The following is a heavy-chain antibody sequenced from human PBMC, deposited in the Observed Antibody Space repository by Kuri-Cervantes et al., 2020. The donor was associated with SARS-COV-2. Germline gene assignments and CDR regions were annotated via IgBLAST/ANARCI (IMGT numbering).Heavy chain of an antibody. Sequence: GSLRLSCTVSGGSISSSSYYWGWIRQPPGKGLEWIGSIYYTGSTNYNPSLKSRVTISVDTSKNQFSLKLSSVTAADTAVYYCARAYYYGSGSYLFNGMDVWGQGTTVTVSS. V-gene: IGHV4-39*07. CDR3: ARAYYYGSGSYLFNGMDV. CDR2: IYYTGST. J-gene: IGHJ6*02. D-gene: IGHD3-10*01. CDR1: GGSISSSSYY.